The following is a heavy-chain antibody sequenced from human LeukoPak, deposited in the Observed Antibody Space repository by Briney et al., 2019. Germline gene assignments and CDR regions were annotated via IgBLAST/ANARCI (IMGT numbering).Heavy chain of an antibody. CDR2: ISSDGRNK. J-gene: IGHJ4*02. CDR3: PIDRKYYFDY. CDR1: GVTFTSFS. V-gene: IGHV3-30*04. Sequence: PGGSLRLSCSASGVTFTSFSLHWVRLAPGKGLEWVAFISSDGRNKFSADSVRARFTISRDNSNNMLYLQMNSLRTEDMAVYYCPIDRKYYFDYWGQGTLVTVSS.